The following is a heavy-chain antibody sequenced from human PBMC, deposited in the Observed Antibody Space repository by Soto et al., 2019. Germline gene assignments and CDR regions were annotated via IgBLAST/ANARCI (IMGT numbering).Heavy chain of an antibody. Sequence: SLSLSCAASGFTFSSYAMHWVRQAPGKGLEWVAVISYDGSNKYYADSVKGRFTISRDNSKNTLYLQMNSLRAEDTAVYYCARDKAYSSSSKGYYYYGMDVWGQGTTVTVSS. CDR2: ISYDGSNK. J-gene: IGHJ6*02. D-gene: IGHD6-6*01. V-gene: IGHV3-30-3*01. CDR1: GFTFSSYA. CDR3: ARDKAYSSSSKGYYYYGMDV.